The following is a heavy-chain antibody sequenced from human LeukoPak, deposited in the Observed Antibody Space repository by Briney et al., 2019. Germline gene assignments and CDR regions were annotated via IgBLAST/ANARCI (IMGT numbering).Heavy chain of an antibody. CDR1: GFTFSSYA. V-gene: IGHV3-23*01. CDR3: AKGAWIQLWSYYFDY. J-gene: IGHJ4*02. D-gene: IGHD5-18*01. Sequence: PGGSLRLSCAASGFTFSSYAMSWVRQAPGKGLEWVSAISGSGGSTYYADSVKGRFSISRDNSKNTLYLQMNSLRAEDTAVYYCAKGAWIQLWSYYFDYWGQGTLVTVSS. CDR2: ISGSGGST.